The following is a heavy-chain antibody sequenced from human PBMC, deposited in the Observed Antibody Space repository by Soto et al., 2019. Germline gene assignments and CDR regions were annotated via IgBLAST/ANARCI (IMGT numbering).Heavy chain of an antibody. Sequence: QVQLVQSGAEVKKPGSSVKVSCKASGGTFSSYTISWVRQAPGQGLEWMGRIIPILGIANYAQKFQGRVTITADKSTSTAYMELSSRRSEDTAVYYCARGTGPSYYDFWSGGNWFDPWGQGTLVTVSS. D-gene: IGHD3-3*01. J-gene: IGHJ5*02. CDR3: ARGTGPSYYDFWSGGNWFDP. CDR2: IIPILGIA. CDR1: GGTFSSYT. V-gene: IGHV1-69*02.